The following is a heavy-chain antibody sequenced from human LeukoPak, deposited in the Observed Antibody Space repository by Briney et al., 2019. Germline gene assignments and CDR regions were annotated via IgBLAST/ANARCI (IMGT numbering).Heavy chain of an antibody. Sequence: SETLSLTSALYRGAFRGYYCSWIRQPPGTGVGWSGGINQSGSNTYHPSLKSRVTISVDTSKNPFSLKLSSVTAADTAVYYCARDFIAAAGTGEYYFDYWGQGTLVTVSS. CDR2: INQSGSN. CDR1: RGAFRGYY. D-gene: IGHD6-13*01. J-gene: IGHJ4*02. V-gene: IGHV4-34*01. CDR3: ARDFIAAAGTGEYYFDY.